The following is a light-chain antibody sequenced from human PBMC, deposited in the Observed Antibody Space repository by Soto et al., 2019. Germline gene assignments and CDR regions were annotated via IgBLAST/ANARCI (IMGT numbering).Light chain of an antibody. CDR3: QAYDYSLTASV. V-gene: IGLV1-40*01. Sequence: QSVLTQPPSVSGAPGQRVTISCTGNNSNLGAGYDVHWYQQLPGAAPKLVIFGNRNRPSGVPERFSGYKSGTSAYLAITGLQAEDEADYYCQAYDYSLTASVFGGGTKLTVL. J-gene: IGLJ3*02. CDR2: GNR. CDR1: NSNLGAGYD.